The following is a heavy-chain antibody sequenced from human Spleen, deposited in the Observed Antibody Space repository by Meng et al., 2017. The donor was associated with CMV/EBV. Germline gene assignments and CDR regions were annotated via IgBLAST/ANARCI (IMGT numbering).Heavy chain of an antibody. CDR2: ISGSGGST. V-gene: IGHV3-23*01. CDR1: FTCSSYA. D-gene: IGHD2-2*01. Sequence: FTCSSYARSWVRQAPGKGLEWVSAISGSGGSTYYADSVKGRFTISRDNSKNTLYLQMNSLRAEDTAVYYCARKESRYCSSTSCSPGVYWGQGTLVTVSS. J-gene: IGHJ4*02. CDR3: ARKESRYCSSTSCSPGVY.